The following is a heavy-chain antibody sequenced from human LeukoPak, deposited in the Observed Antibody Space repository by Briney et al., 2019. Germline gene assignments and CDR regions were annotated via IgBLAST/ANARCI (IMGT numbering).Heavy chain of an antibody. CDR3: ARGQQLAHDDFDI. V-gene: IGHV1-2*04. Sequence: ASVKVSCKASGYTFTGYYMHWVRQAPGQGLEWMGWINPNSGGTNYAQKFQGWVTMTRETSISTAYMELSRLRSDDTAVYYCARGQQLAHDDFDIWGQGTMVTVSS. D-gene: IGHD6-13*01. J-gene: IGHJ3*02. CDR1: GYTFTGYY. CDR2: INPNSGGT.